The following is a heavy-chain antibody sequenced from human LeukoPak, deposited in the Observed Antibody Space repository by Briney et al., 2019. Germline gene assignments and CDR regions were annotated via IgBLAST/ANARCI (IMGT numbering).Heavy chain of an antibody. CDR3: ASSKKNYYYGMDV. V-gene: IGHV4-31*03. D-gene: IGHD2/OR15-2a*01. CDR2: IYYSGST. CDR1: GGSISSGGYY. Sequence: SQTLSLTCTVSGGSISSGGYYWSWIRQHPGKGLEWIGYIYYSGSTYYNPSLKSRVTISVDTSKNQFSLKLSSVAAADTAVYYCASSKKNYYYGMDVWGQGTTVTVSS. J-gene: IGHJ6*02.